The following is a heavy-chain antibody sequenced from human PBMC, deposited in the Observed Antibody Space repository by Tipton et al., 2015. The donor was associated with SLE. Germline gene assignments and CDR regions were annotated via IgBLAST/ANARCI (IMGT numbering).Heavy chain of an antibody. CDR2: ISWDSGDR. Sequence: SLRLSCAASGFIFDDYAIHLVRQVPGRGLEWVSGISWDSGDRKYADSVKARFTISRDNVKNVVYLQMESLRLEDTALYFCANDTKGGNSGFYYYGMDVWGQGTTVTVSS. CDR3: ANDTKGGNSGFYYYGMDV. D-gene: IGHD4-23*01. J-gene: IGHJ6*02. CDR1: GFIFDDYA. V-gene: IGHV3-9*01.